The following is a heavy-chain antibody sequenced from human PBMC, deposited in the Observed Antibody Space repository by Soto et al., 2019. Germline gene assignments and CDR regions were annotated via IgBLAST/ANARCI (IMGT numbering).Heavy chain of an antibody. Sequence: QLQLQESGPGLVKPSETLSLTCTVSGGSISSSSYYWGWIRQPPGKGLEWIGSIYYSGSTYYNPSLKSRVTISVDTSKNQFSLKLSSVTAADTAVYYCARCPRYYYGMDVWGQGTTVTVSS. CDR1: GGSISSSSYY. CDR2: IYYSGST. CDR3: ARCPRYYYGMDV. J-gene: IGHJ6*02. V-gene: IGHV4-39*01.